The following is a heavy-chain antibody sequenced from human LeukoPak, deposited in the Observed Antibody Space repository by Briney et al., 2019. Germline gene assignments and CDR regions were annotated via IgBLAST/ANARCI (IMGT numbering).Heavy chain of an antibody. CDR3: AKAVVGVAAIVY. J-gene: IGHJ4*02. CDR2: ISAGGGST. V-gene: IGHV3-23*01. D-gene: IGHD2-15*01. CDR1: GFTFSSYA. Sequence: PGASLRLSCAASGFTFSSYAMTWVRQAPGKGLEWVSGISAGGGSTYYADSVEGRFTISRDNSKNTLYLQMNSLRAEDTAICYCAKAVVGVAAIVYWGQGTLVTVSS.